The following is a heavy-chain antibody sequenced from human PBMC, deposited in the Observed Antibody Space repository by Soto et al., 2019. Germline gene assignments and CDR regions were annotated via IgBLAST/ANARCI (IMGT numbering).Heavy chain of an antibody. CDR1: GVSISDGGYS. V-gene: IGHV4-30-2*01. CDR3: ARSPFYGSKRHFDY. Sequence: QLQLQESGSGLVKPSQTLSLNCAVSGVSISDGGYSWSWIRQPPGKGLEWIGYTHVSGDPYYNPTLTGRVTLSVDRSRNQFSLNLRSMTAADTAVYYCARSPFYGSKRHFDYWGQGTLVSVSS. CDR2: THVSGDP. J-gene: IGHJ4*02. D-gene: IGHD3-10*01.